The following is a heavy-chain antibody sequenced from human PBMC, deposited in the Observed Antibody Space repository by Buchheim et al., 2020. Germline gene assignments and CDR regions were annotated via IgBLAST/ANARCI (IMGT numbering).Heavy chain of an antibody. CDR1: AFTFSSYA. J-gene: IGHJ3*02. V-gene: IGHV3-23*01. CDR2: IRGSGGTT. CDR3: ATAGSIWWGAFDI. Sequence: EVQLLESGGGLVQPGGSLRLSCAASAFTFSSYALSWVRQAPGKGLEGVSSIRGSGGTTYYADSVKGRFTISRDNSKNTLYLQMNSLRAEDTAVYYCATAGSIWWGAFDIWGQGT. D-gene: IGHD2-8*02.